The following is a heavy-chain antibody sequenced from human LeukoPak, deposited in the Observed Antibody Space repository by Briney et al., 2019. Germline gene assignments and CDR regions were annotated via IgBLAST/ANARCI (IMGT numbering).Heavy chain of an antibody. Sequence: PSETLSLTCTVSGGSISNSYWSWIRQPPGKGLEWIGYIYYSGSTNYNPSLTSRVTISLDTSKNQFSLKLSSVTAADTAVYYCGRQAPMVRGVIIDYWGQGTLVTVSS. J-gene: IGHJ4*02. V-gene: IGHV4-59*08. CDR2: IYYSGST. CDR3: GRQAPMVRGVIIDY. D-gene: IGHD3-10*01. CDR1: GGSISNSY.